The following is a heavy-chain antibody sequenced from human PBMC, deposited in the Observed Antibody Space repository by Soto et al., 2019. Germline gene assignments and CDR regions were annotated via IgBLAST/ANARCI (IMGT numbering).Heavy chain of an antibody. CDR2: ISGSGGST. CDR3: AKGGRWFVELFFY. D-gene: IGHD3-10*01. J-gene: IGHJ4*02. CDR1: GFTFSSYA. Sequence: EVQLLESGGGLVQPGGSLRLSCAASGFTFSSYAMSWVRQAPGKGLEWVSAISGSGGSTYYAASVKGRFTISRDNSKNTLYLQMNSLRAEYTAVSYCAKGGRWFVELFFYWGQGTLVTVSS. V-gene: IGHV3-23*01.